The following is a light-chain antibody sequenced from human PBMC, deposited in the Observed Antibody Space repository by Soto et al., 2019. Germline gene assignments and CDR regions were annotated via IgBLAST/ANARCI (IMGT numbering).Light chain of an antibody. CDR1: SSNIGSNT. CDR2: SNN. V-gene: IGLV1-44*01. CDR3: AAWDDSLNGPV. J-gene: IGLJ2*01. Sequence: QSVLTQPHSASGTPGQRGTISCSGSSSNIGSNTVNWYQQLPGTAPKLLIYSNNQRPSGVPDRFSGSKSGTSASLAISGLQAEDEVHYYCAAWDDSLNGPVFGGGTKVTVL.